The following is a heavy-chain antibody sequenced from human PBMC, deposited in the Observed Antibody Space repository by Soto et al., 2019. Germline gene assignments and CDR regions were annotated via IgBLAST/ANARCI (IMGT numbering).Heavy chain of an antibody. CDR3: ARGGIPPSGYGIAYAMDV. D-gene: IGHD1-26*01. V-gene: IGHV4-39*01. J-gene: IGHJ6*02. CDR2: IYYSGST. Sequence: SETLSLTCTVSGVSIGGSRYYWGWIRQPPGRGLEWIGNIYYSGSTYYTPALKSRVTLSVDTSKNQFSLNLNSVTAADTAVYYCARGGIPPSGYGIAYAMDVWGQGTTVTVSS. CDR1: GVSIGGSRYY.